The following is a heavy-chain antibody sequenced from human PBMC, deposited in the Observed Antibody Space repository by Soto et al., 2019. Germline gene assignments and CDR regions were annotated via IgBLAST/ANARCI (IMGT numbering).Heavy chain of an antibody. CDR1: GGSISSYY. CDR2: IYYSGTA. CDR3: ARGSGLDY. D-gene: IGHD2-8*01. V-gene: IGHV4-59*01. Sequence: SETLSLTCTVSGGSISSYYWSWIRQPPGQGLEWIGHIYYSGTASYNPSLKSRVTISVDTSKNQFSLKLSXXXAAXXXXYXXARGSGLDYWGQGARVTVSS. J-gene: IGHJ4*02.